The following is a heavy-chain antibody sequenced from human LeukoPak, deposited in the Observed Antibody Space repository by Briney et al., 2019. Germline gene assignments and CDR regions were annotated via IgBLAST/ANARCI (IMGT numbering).Heavy chain of an antibody. CDR3: ARCPYYYDSSGYYYYYYGMDV. J-gene: IGHJ6*02. CDR2: IYYSGST. V-gene: IGHV4-59*01. CDR1: GGSISSYY. Sequence: PSETLSLACTVSGGSISSYYWSWIRQPPGKGLEWIGYIYYSGSTNYNPSLKSRVTISVDTSKNQFSLKLSSVTAADTAVYYCARCPYYYDSSGYYYYYYGMDVWGQGTTVTVSS. D-gene: IGHD3-22*01.